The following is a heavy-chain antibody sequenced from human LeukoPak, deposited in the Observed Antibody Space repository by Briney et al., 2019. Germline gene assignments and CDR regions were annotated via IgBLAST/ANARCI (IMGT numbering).Heavy chain of an antibody. Sequence: SETLSLTCIVSGASISTYYWSWIRQPAGKGLEWIGHMYTSGSTNSNPSLKSRVTMSRDTSKNQFSLKLSSVTAADTALYYCAKHYMGSSYNHGLDCWGQGTLVTVSS. J-gene: IGHJ4*02. V-gene: IGHV4-4*07. D-gene: IGHD3-10*01. CDR3: AKHYMGSSYNHGLDC. CDR2: MYTSGST. CDR1: GASISTYY.